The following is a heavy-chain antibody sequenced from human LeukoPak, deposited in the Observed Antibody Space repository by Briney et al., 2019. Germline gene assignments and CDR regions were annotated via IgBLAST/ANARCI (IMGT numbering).Heavy chain of an antibody. CDR3: ARSLYYYDSSGYYGIDY. CDR1: GFTFSSYE. J-gene: IGHJ4*02. CDR2: ISSSGSTI. V-gene: IGHV3-48*03. D-gene: IGHD3-22*01. Sequence: GGSLRLSCAASGFTFSSYEMNWVRQAPGKGLEWVSYISSSGSTIYYADSVKGRFTLSRDNAKNSLFLQMNSLRAEDTALYYCARSLYYYDSSGYYGIDYWGQGTLVTVSS.